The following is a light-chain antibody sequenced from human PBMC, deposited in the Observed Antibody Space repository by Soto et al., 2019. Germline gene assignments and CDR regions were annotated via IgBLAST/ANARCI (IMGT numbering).Light chain of an antibody. J-gene: IGKJ5*01. V-gene: IGKV1-39*01. CDR2: AAS. CDR3: QQTNTIPIT. Sequence: DIQMTQSPSSLSASVGDRVTITCRASQSSSNFLNWYQQKPGKAPKLLIYAASRLQSGVPSRFSGSGSGTDFTLTISSLQSEDFATHYCQQTNTIPITFGQGTRLEIK. CDR1: QSSSNF.